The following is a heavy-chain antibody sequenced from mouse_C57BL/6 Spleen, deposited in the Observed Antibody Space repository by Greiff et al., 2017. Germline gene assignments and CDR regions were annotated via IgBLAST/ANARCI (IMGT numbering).Heavy chain of an antibody. Sequence: QVQLQQSGPELVKPGASVKISCKASGYAFSSSWMNWVKQRPGKGLEWIGRIYPGDGDTNYNGKFMGKATLTADKSSSTAYMQLSSLTSEDSAVYFCARDYSNSFDYWGQGTTLTVSS. D-gene: IGHD2-5*01. CDR3: ARDYSNSFDY. J-gene: IGHJ2*01. CDR2: IYPGDGDT. CDR1: GYAFSSSW. V-gene: IGHV1-82*01.